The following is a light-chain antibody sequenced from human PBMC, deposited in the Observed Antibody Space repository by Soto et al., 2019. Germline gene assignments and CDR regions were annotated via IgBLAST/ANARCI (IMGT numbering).Light chain of an antibody. CDR2: KTS. CDR1: QSINNW. J-gene: IGKJ1*01. CDR3: QQYDTYSRT. V-gene: IGKV1-5*03. Sequence: DIQMTQSPSTLSASVGDRVTITCRASQSINNWLAWYQQKPGQAPNLLIFKTSTLESGVPSRFSGSGSGTEFTLTISGLQPDDFATYYCQQYDTYSRTFGQGTKVEIK.